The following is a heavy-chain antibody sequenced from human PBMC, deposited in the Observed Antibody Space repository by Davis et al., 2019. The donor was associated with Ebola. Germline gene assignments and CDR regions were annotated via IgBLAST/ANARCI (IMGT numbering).Heavy chain of an antibody. D-gene: IGHD1-26*01. J-gene: IGHJ4*02. CDR3: ARVSRELGGWYFDY. CDR1: GYTFTSYD. Sequence: ASVKVSCKASGYTFTSYDINWVRQATGQGLEWMGWMNPNSGNTGYAQKFQGRVTMTRNTSISTAYMELSSLRSEDTAVYYCARVSRELGGWYFDYWGQGTLVTVSS. CDR2: MNPNSGNT. V-gene: IGHV1-8*01.